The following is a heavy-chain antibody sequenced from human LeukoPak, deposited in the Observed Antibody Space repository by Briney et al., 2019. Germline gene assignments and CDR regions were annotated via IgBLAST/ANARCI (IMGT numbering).Heavy chain of an antibody. CDR3: AKVGGSGSYYKTPFDS. Sequence: GGSLRLSCAASGFNFDDHAMNWVRQAPGKGLEWISGISGNSDTIGCADSVKGRFTISRDNAKKSLYLQMNSLRPEDTALYYCAKVGGSGSYYKTPFDSWGQGTLVTVSS. V-gene: IGHV3-9*01. D-gene: IGHD3-10*01. J-gene: IGHJ4*02. CDR2: ISGNSDTI. CDR1: GFNFDDHA.